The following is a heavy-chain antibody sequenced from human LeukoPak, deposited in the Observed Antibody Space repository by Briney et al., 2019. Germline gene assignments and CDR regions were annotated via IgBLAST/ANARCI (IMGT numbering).Heavy chain of an antibody. CDR2: INPSGGST. CDR1: GYTFTSYY. J-gene: IGHJ4*02. Sequence: ASVKVSCKASGYTFTSYYMHWVRQAPGQGLEWMGIINPSGGSTSYAQKFQGRVTMTRDTSTSTVYMELSSLRSEDTAVYYCATGYSGSWYEDYFDYWGQGTLVTVSS. D-gene: IGHD6-13*01. V-gene: IGHV1-46*01. CDR3: ATGYSGSWYEDYFDY.